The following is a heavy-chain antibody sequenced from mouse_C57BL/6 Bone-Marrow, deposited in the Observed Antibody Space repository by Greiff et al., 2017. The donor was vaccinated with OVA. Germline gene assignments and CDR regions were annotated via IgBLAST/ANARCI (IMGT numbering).Heavy chain of an antibody. CDR1: GFNIKDDY. CDR2: IDPENGDT. J-gene: IGHJ4*01. Sequence: VQLQQSGAELVRPGASVKLSCTASGFNIKDDYMHWVKQRPEQGLEWIGWIDPENGDTEYASKFQGKATITADTSSNTAYLQRSSLTSEDTAVYCCTTFLLLVDYWGQGTSVTVSS. CDR3: TTFLLLVDY. V-gene: IGHV14-4*01.